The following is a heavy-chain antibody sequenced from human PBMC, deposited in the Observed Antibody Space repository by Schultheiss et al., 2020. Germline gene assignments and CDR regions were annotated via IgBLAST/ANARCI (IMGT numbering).Heavy chain of an antibody. CDR2: IKEDGSDR. CDR1: GFTFSDYW. Sequence: GGSLRLSCAASGFTFSDYWMSWVRQAPGKGLEWVANIKEDGSDRNYVESVKGRFTISRDNAKNSLYLQMNSLRVEDTAVYYCARDWGNGDYWGQGTLVTVSS. J-gene: IGHJ4*02. D-gene: IGHD7-27*01. V-gene: IGHV3-7*01. CDR3: ARDWGNGDY.